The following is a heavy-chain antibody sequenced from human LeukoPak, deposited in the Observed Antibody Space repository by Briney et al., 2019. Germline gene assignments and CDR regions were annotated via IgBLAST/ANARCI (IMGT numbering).Heavy chain of an antibody. J-gene: IGHJ4*02. D-gene: IGHD3-9*01. CDR1: GGSISSGGYY. CDR2: IYYSGST. CDR3: ARYDILTGFGY. Sequence: PSETLSLTCTVSGGSISSGGYYWSWIRQHSGKGLEWIGYIYYSGSTYYNPSLKSRVTISVDTSKNQFSLKLSSVTAADTAVYYCARYDILTGFGYWGQGTLVTVSS. V-gene: IGHV4-31*03.